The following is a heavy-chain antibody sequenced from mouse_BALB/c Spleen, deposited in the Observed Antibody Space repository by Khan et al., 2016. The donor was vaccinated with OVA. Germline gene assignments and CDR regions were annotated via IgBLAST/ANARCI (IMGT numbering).Heavy chain of an antibody. CDR3: ARRNYFGYTFAY. CDR1: GYTFTDYY. V-gene: IGHV1-77*01. CDR2: ISPGSGDT. J-gene: IGHJ3*01. D-gene: IGHD1-2*01. Sequence: QVRLQQSGAELARPGASVKLSCKASGYTFTDYYINWVKQRTGQGLEWIGEISPGSGDTYYNEKFKGKATLNADKSSSTVYMQLSSLTAEASAVYFCARRNYFGYTFAYWGQGTLVTVSA.